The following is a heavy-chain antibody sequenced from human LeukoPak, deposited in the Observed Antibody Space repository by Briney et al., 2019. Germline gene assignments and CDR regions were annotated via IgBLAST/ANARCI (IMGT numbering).Heavy chain of an antibody. J-gene: IGHJ4*02. CDR1: GFTFSSYS. V-gene: IGHV3-48*02. Sequence: PGGSLRLSCAASGFTFSSYSMNWVRQAPGKGLEWVSYISSSSSTIYYADSVKGRFTISRDNAKNSLYLQMNSLRDEDTAVYYCARDSVISYYGSGSYYPFDYGGQGTLVTVSS. CDR3: ARDSVISYYGSGSYYPFDY. D-gene: IGHD3-10*01. CDR2: ISSSSSTI.